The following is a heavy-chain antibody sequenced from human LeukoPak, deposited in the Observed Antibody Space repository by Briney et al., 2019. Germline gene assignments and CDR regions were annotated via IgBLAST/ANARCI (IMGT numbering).Heavy chain of an antibody. Sequence: PGGSLRLSCAASGFTFSSYSMNWVRQAPGKGLEWVSYISSSSSTIYYADSVKGRFTISRDNAKNSLYLQMNSLRAEDTAVYYCARDLVSRGGGNWGHYYGMDVWGQGTTVTVSS. D-gene: IGHD4-23*01. CDR1: GFTFSSYS. CDR3: ARDLVSRGGGNWGHYYGMDV. CDR2: ISSSSSTI. J-gene: IGHJ6*02. V-gene: IGHV3-48*04.